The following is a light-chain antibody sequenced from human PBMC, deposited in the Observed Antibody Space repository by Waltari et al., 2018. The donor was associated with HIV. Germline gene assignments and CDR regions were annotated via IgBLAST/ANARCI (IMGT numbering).Light chain of an antibody. CDR3: AAWDDSLNGLL. Sequence: QSVLTQPPSASGTPGQGVTISCSGSSSKIGSNAVTWYRQLPGTAPKVLIYSNNQRPSGVPDRFSGSKSGTSASLAISGLQSEDDADYYCAAWDDSLNGLLFGGGTKLTVL. CDR1: SSKIGSNA. V-gene: IGLV1-44*01. J-gene: IGLJ2*01. CDR2: SNN.